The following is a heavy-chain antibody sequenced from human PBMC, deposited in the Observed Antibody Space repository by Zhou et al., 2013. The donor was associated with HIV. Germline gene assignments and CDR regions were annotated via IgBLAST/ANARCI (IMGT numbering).Heavy chain of an antibody. CDR2: FDPQNRET. Sequence: QVQLLQSGAEVKKPGASVKVSCKVSGYTLSELSIHWVRQAPGSGLEWVGRFDPQNRETTFGQTFQGRVTMTGETSTDTAFLEVAGLTSDDTAIYYCATDRVLEVPLENALAIWGQGTMVSVSS. CDR3: ATDRVLEVPLENALAI. CDR1: GYTLSELS. J-gene: IGHJ3*02. V-gene: IGHV1-24*01. D-gene: IGHD3-3*01.